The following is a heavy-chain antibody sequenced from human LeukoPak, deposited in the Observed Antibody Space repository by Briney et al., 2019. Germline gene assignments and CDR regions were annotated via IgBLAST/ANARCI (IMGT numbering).Heavy chain of an antibody. Sequence: GASVKVSCKVSGYTLTELSMHWVRQAPGKGLEWMGGFDPEDGETIYAQKFQGRVTMTEDTSTDTAYMELSSLRSDDTAVYYCARVASPWYYYDSSGSAFDIWGQGTMVTVSS. CDR1: GYTLTELS. CDR3: ARVASPWYYYDSSGSAFDI. J-gene: IGHJ3*02. D-gene: IGHD3-22*01. V-gene: IGHV1-24*01. CDR2: FDPEDGET.